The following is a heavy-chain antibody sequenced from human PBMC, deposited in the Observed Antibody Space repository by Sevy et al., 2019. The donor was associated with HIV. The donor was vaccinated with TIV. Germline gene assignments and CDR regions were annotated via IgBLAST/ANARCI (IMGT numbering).Heavy chain of an antibody. CDR1: GDSISSYY. Sequence: SETLSLTCTVSGDSISSYYWSWIRQPPGKGLEWIGYIYYSGSTNYNPSLKSRVTISKDTSKNQVSLKLTSVTAADTDVYYCARGRPDYYYGMDVWGQGTTVTVSS. CDR2: IYYSGST. J-gene: IGHJ6*02. V-gene: IGHV4-59*01. CDR3: ARGRPDYYYGMDV.